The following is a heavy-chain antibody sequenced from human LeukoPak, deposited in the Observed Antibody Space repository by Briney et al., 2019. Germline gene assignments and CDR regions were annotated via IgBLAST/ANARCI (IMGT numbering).Heavy chain of an antibody. J-gene: IGHJ4*02. Sequence: SQTLSLTCAISGDSVSSINGAWNWVRQSPSRGLEWLGRTYYRSKWYSDYAVPIQGRMSINPDTSKNQFTLHLFSVTPDDTAVYYCARDVATTGWYTFDYWGQGTRATVSS. CDR2: TYYRSKWYS. D-gene: IGHD6-19*01. CDR1: GDSVSSINGA. CDR3: ARDVATTGWYTFDY. V-gene: IGHV6-1*01.